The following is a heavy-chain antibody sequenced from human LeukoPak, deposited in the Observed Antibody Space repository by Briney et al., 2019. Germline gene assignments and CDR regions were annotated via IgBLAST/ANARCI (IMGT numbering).Heavy chain of an antibody. CDR2: ISSSSYI. D-gene: IGHD6-6*01. CDR1: GFTFSSYS. CDR3: ARDQIAARLDY. Sequence: PGGSLRLSCAASGFTFSSYSMNWVRQAPGKGLEWVSSISSSSYIYYADSVKGRFTISRDNAKNSLYLQMNSLRAEDTAVYYCARDQIAARLDYWGQGTLVTVSS. J-gene: IGHJ4*02. V-gene: IGHV3-21*01.